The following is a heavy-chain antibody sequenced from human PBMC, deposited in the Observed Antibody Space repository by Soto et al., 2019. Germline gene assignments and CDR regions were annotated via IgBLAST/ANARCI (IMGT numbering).Heavy chain of an antibody. CDR2: IYYSGST. Sequence: PSETLSLTCTVSGGSISSSSYYWGWIRQPPGKGLEWIGSIYYSGSTYYNPSLKSRVTISVDTSKNQFSLKLSSVTAADTAVYYCARRNSSGWYLGYYYYYYMDVWGKGTTVTVSS. V-gene: IGHV4-39*01. CDR3: ARRNSSGWYLGYYYYYYMDV. CDR1: GGSISSSSYY. J-gene: IGHJ6*03. D-gene: IGHD6-19*01.